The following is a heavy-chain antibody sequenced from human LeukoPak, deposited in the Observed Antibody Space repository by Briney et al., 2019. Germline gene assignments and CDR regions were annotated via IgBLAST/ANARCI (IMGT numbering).Heavy chain of an antibody. Sequence: GGSLRLSCSASGFIFSTYTMYWVRQPPGKGLEILSVINGDGRSTNYADSVKGRFTISRDNSKNTLYLLMSSLRAEDTALYYCGGDQVDDTVYLRWGKGTGVTVSS. V-gene: IGHV3-64D*06. CDR1: GFIFSTYT. D-gene: IGHD3-22*01. CDR3: GGDQVDDTVYLR. CDR2: INGDGRST. J-gene: IGHJ4*02.